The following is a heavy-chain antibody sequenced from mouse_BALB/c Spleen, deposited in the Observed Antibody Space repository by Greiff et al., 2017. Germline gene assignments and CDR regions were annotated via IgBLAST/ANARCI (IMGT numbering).Heavy chain of an antibody. CDR3: AREGELGRAMDY. CDR1: GFTFSSFG. CDR2: ISSGSSTI. D-gene: IGHD4-1*01. V-gene: IGHV5-17*02. J-gene: IGHJ4*01. Sequence: EVQVVESGGGLVQPGGSRKLSCAASGFTFSSFGMHWVRQAPEKGLEWVAYISSGSSTIYYADTVKGRFTISRDNPKNTLFLQMTSLRSEDTAMYYCAREGELGRAMDYWGQGTSVTVSS.